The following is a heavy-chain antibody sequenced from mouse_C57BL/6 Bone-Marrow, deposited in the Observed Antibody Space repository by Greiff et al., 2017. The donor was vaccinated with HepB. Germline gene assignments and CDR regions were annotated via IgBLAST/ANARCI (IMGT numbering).Heavy chain of an antibody. V-gene: IGHV5-12*01. D-gene: IGHD2-2*01. Sequence: EVKLVESGGGLVQPGGSLKLSCAASGFTFSDYYMYWVRQTPEKRLEWVAYISNGGGSTYYPDTVKGRFPISRDNAKNTLYLQMSRLKSEDTAMYYCARHDGYDESFAYWGQGTLVTVSA. J-gene: IGHJ3*01. CDR1: GFTFSDYY. CDR2: ISNGGGST. CDR3: ARHDGYDESFAY.